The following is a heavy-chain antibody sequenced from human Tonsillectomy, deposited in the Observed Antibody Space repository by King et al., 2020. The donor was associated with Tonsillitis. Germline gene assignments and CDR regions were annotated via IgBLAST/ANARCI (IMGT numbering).Heavy chain of an antibody. CDR2: IYSGGST. D-gene: IGHD3-22*01. CDR3: ARDGAPYYYDSSGYFDY. CDR1: GFTVSSNY. Sequence: VQLVESGGGLVQPGGSLRLSCAASGFTVSSNYMSWVRQAPGKGLEWGSVIYSGGSTYYADSVKGRFTISRDNSKNTLYLQMTSLRAEDTAVYYCARDGAPYYYDSSGYFDYWGQGTLVTVSS. V-gene: IGHV3-66*01. J-gene: IGHJ4*02.